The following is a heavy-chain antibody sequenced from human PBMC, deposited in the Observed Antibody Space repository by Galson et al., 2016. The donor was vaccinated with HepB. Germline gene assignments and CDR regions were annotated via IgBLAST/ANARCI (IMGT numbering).Heavy chain of an antibody. J-gene: IGHJ4*02. CDR2: ISTRRTT. V-gene: IGHV3-23*01. CDR3: AKERLVRRIFDH. Sequence: SLRLSCAASGFVFSNFGLSWVRQAPGKGLERVASISTRRTTYYSDSVQGRFTISRDNSKNTLYLQMNGLRAEDTAVYYCAKERLVRRIFDHGGQGNLRTVSS. D-gene: IGHD1-1*01. CDR1: GFVFSNFG.